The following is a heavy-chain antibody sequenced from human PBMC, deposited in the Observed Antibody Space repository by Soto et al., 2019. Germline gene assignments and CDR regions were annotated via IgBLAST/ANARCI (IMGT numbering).Heavy chain of an antibody. CDR1: GFTVSSNY. Sequence: EVQLVESGGGLVQPGGSLRLSCAASGFTVSSNYMSWVRQAPGKGLEWVSVIYSGGSTYYADSVKGRFTISRHNSKNTXXLEMSRLRAEDTAVYYGARGLWFGELSPWYKWFDPWGKGSLVTVSS. CDR2: IYSGGST. CDR3: ARGLWFGELSPWYKWFDP. J-gene: IGHJ5*02. V-gene: IGHV3-53*04. D-gene: IGHD3-10*01.